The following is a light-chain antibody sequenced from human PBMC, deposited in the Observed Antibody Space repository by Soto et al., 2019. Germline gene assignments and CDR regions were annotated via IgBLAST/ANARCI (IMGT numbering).Light chain of an antibody. Sequence: EIVMTQSPATLSVSPGEGATLSCRASQNVINNVAWYQQKPGQAPRLLIYGASTRATGVPDRFSGSGSGTEFTLTISRLEPEDFAVYYCQESPRTFGQGTKVDIK. CDR2: GAS. J-gene: IGKJ1*01. CDR3: QESPRT. V-gene: IGKV3-15*01. CDR1: QNVINN.